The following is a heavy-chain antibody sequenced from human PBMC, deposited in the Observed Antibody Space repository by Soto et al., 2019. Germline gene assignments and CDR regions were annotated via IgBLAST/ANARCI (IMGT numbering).Heavy chain of an antibody. Sequence: EASVKVSCKASGGTFSSYAISWVRQAPGQGLEWMGGIIPIFGTANYAQKFQGRVTITADESTSTAYMELSSLRSEDTAVYYCARGKWYPTLPANTGAYYYYYGMDVWGQGTTVTVSS. CDR2: IIPIFGTA. CDR3: ARGKWYPTLPANTGAYYYYYGMDV. D-gene: IGHD2-2*01. CDR1: GGTFSSYA. J-gene: IGHJ6*02. V-gene: IGHV1-69*13.